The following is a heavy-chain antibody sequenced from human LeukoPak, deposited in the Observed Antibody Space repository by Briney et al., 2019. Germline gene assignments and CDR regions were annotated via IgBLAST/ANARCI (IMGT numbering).Heavy chain of an antibody. Sequence: GGSLRLSCAASGFTFNNYGLIWVRQAPGKGLKWVAAISNDGGGTMYAGFVEGRFTISRDNSKNTLFLQMNSLRAEDTALYYCAKGSSGYFADLWGQGTLVTVSS. CDR2: ISNDGGGT. CDR3: AKGSSGYFADL. J-gene: IGHJ5*02. D-gene: IGHD3-22*01. CDR1: GFTFNNYG. V-gene: IGHV3-23*01.